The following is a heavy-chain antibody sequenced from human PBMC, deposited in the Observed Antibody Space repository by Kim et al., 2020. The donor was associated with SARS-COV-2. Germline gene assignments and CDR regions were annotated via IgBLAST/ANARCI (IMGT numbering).Heavy chain of an antibody. Sequence: SETLSLTCTVSGGSISSGSYYWSWIRQPAGKGLEWIGRIYASGSTNYNPSVKSRVTISVDTSKNQFSLKLSSVTAADTAVYYCARERGYSRSGWFDPWGQGTLVTVSS. V-gene: IGHV4-61*02. CDR3: ARERGYSRSGWFDP. J-gene: IGHJ5*02. CDR2: IYASGST. D-gene: IGHD2-15*01. CDR1: GGSISSGSYY.